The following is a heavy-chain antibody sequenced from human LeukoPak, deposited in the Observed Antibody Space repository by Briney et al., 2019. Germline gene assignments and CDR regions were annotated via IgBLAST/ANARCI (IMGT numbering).Heavy chain of an antibody. V-gene: IGHV1-2*02. CDR2: INPNSGGT. Sequence: ASVKVSCKASGYTFTGYYMHWVRQAPGQGLEWMGWINPNSGGTNYAQKFQGRVTMTRDTSFSTAYMELSRLRSDDTAVYYCARDLEIAAAGTTAWGAFDIWGQGTMVTVSS. CDR1: GYTFTGYY. D-gene: IGHD6-13*01. J-gene: IGHJ3*02. CDR3: ARDLEIAAAGTTAWGAFDI.